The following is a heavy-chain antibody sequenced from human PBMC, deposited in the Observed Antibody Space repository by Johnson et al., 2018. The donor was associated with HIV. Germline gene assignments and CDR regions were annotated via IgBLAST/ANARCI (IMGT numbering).Heavy chain of an antibody. Sequence: QVQLVESGGGVVRPGGSLRLSCAASRFTFSDYYMSWIRQTPGKGLEWVSYISSSGGTIYYADSVKGRFSISRDNTKNSLYLQMNSLRAEDTALYYCAREGGIVAAQGDAFDIWGQWTMVTVSS. CDR2: ISSSGGTI. CDR1: RFTFSDYY. J-gene: IGHJ3*02. D-gene: IGHD1-26*01. CDR3: AREGGIVAAQGDAFDI. V-gene: IGHV3-11*01.